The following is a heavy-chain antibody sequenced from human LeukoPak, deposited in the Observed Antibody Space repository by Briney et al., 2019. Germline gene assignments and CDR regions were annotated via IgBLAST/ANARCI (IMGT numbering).Heavy chain of an antibody. Sequence: SETLSLTCTVSGYSISSGYYWGWIRQPPGKGLEWIGSIYHSGSTYYNPSLKSRVTISVDTSKNQFSLKLSSVTAADTAVYYCARKGSSSWYGVVWYFDLWGRGTLVTVSS. J-gene: IGHJ2*01. D-gene: IGHD6-13*01. CDR3: ARKGSSSWYGVVWYFDL. V-gene: IGHV4-38-2*02. CDR2: IYHSGST. CDR1: GYSISSGYY.